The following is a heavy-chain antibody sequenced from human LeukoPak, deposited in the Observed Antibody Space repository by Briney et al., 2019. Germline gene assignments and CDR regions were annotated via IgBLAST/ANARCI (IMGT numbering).Heavy chain of an antibody. J-gene: IGHJ3*02. CDR3: AHSFPSPLKFKDAFDI. CDR2: IYWDDDK. D-gene: IGHD2-8*01. Sequence: SGPTLVNPTQTLTLTCTFSGFSLSTSGVGVGWIRQPPGKALEWLALIYWDDDKRYSPSLKSRLTITKDTSKNQVVLTMTNMNPVDTATYYCAHSFPSPLKFKDAFDIWGQGTMVTVSS. V-gene: IGHV2-5*02. CDR1: GFSLSTSGVG.